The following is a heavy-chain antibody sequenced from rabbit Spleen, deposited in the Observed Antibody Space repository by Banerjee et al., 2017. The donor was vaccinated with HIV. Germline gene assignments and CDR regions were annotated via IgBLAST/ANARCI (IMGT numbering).Heavy chain of an antibody. CDR3: ARVGGVGVYGYATL. J-gene: IGHJ4*01. V-gene: IGHV1S45*01. D-gene: IGHD6-1*01. CDR2: IYSSSSGST. CDR1: GWSFSSSYY. Sequence: QEQLVESGGDLVKPGASLTLACTASGWSFSSSYYMCWVRQAPGKGLEWIACIYSSSSGSTYYASWAKGRFTCSKTSSTTVTLQVTRLTAADTATYFCARVGGVGVYGYATLWGPGTLVTVS.